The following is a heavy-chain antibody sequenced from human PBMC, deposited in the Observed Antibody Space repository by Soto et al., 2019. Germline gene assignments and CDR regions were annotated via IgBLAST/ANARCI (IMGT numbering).Heavy chain of an antibody. CDR1: GYTFTNYN. D-gene: IGHD6-25*01. J-gene: IGHJ6*03. Sequence: QEQLVQSGAEVKKPGAPVKVSCKASGYTFTNYNINWVRQATGQGLEWMGWMNPKTGNTGYAEKFQGRVTMTRNSSINTAFMELSGLRSEYTAVYYCAREAASDPSFYYHYMDVWGKGTTVTVSS. CDR3: AREAASDPSFYYHYMDV. CDR2: MNPKTGNT. V-gene: IGHV1-8*01.